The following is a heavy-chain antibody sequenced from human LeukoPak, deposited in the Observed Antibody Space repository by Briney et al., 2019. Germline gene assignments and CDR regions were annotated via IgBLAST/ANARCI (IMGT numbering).Heavy chain of an antibody. D-gene: IGHD1-26*01. CDR2: IYYSGST. V-gene: IGHV4-59*08. CDR3: ARELTYADY. CDR1: GGSISSYY. Sequence: PSETLSLTCTVSGGSISSYYWTWIRQPPGKGLEWIGYIYYSGSTKYNPSLKSRVTMSVDTSKNRFSLKLSSVTAADTAVYYCARELTYADYWGQGTLVTVSS. J-gene: IGHJ4*02.